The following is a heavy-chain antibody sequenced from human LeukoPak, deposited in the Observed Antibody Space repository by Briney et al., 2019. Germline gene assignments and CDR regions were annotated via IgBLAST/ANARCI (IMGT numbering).Heavy chain of an antibody. CDR3: AKDALSQYDSTGSFDY. CDR1: GFTFSSYA. Sequence: GGSLRLSCAASGFTFSSYAMSWVRQAPGKGLEWVSASSGSGGDAYYADSVKGRFTISRDNSKNTVYLRMNSLRAEDTAVYYCAKDALSQYDSTGSFDYWGQGTLVTVSS. D-gene: IGHD3-22*01. V-gene: IGHV3-23*01. J-gene: IGHJ4*02. CDR2: SSGSGGDA.